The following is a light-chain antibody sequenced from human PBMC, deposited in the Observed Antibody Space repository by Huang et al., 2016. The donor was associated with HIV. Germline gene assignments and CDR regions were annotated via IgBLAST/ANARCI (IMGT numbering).Light chain of an antibody. J-gene: IGKJ1*01. CDR1: QSVSSSY. V-gene: IGKV3-20*01. CDR3: QQYGSSPWT. Sequence: EIVLTQSPGTLSLSPGERATLSCRASQSVSSSYLAWYQQKPGQAPRLLLYGASSRATGIPDRFSGSGSGTDFTLTISRLVPEDFAVYYCQQYGSSPWTFGQGTKVEIK. CDR2: GAS.